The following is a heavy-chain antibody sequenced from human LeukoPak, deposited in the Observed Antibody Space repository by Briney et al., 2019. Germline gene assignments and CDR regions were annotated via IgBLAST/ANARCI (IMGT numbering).Heavy chain of an antibody. Sequence: GGSLRLSCAASGFTFANYAMRWGRDALGKGLWRLSIISWNSGDIGYAVSVKGRFTSSRDNAKKSLDLQMNSLRAEDTAFYYCAKVRGTYSSGYFFDYWGQGTLVTVSS. CDR1: GFTFANYA. J-gene: IGHJ4*02. V-gene: IGHV3-9*01. CDR2: ISWNSGDI. CDR3: AKVRGTYSSGYFFDY. D-gene: IGHD6-19*01.